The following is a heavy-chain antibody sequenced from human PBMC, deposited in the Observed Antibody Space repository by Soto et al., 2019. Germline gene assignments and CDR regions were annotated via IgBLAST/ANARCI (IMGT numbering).Heavy chain of an antibody. D-gene: IGHD2-15*01. CDR2: ISYEGSHT. Sequence: QVQLVESGGGVVQPGRSLRLSCAASGFIFSCYGMHWVRQAPGKGLEWVAVISYEGSHTYYADSVKGRFTITRDNSKNTLYLQMNSLRPEDTAVYYCAKEVHCGGGSCSWSEGFDYWGQGTLLTVSS. CDR3: AKEVHCGGGSCSWSEGFDY. V-gene: IGHV3-30*18. CDR1: GFIFSCYG. J-gene: IGHJ4*02.